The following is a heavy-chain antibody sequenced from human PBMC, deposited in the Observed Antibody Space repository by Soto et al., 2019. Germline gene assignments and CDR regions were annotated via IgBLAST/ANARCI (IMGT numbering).Heavy chain of an antibody. J-gene: IGHJ4*01. CDR2: IYHGGTT. D-gene: IGHD3-22*01. CDR3: AKAHVMVVADSTFDY. V-gene: IGHV4-38-2*01. CDR1: GGSISGSY. Sequence: SETLSLTCSVSGGSISGSYWGWIRQPPGKGPEWIASIYHGGTTFYNPSLKGRVTVSVDKSNNQFSLKLRSVTAADTAVYYCAKAHVMVVADSTFDYWGHGTLVTVSS.